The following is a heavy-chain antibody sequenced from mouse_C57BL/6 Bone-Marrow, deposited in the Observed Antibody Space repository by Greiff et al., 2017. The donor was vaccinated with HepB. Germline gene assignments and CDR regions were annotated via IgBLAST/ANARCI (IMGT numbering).Heavy chain of an antibody. J-gene: IGHJ4*01. CDR3: ARHGGGGVVATKDYAMDY. D-gene: IGHD1-1*01. CDR2: ISSGGSYT. V-gene: IGHV5-6*01. CDR1: GFTFSSYG. Sequence: EVQGVESGGDLVKPGGSLKLSCAASGFTFSSYGMSWVRQTPDKRLEWVATISSGGSYTYYPDSVKGRFTISRDNAKNTLYLQMSSLKSEDTAMYYCARHGGGGVVATKDYAMDYWGQGTSVTVSS.